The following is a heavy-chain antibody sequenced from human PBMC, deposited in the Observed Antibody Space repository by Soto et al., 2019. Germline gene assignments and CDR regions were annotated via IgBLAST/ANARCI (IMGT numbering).Heavy chain of an antibody. CDR1: GFTFSSYE. Sequence: GGSLRLSCAASGFTFSSYEMNWVRQAPGKGLEWVSYISSSGSTIYYADSVKGRFTISRDNAKNSLYLQMNSLRAEDTAVYYCARVWGKLRGYDAFDIWGQGTMVTGSS. V-gene: IGHV3-48*03. CDR3: ARVWGKLRGYDAFDI. CDR2: ISSSGSTI. J-gene: IGHJ3*02. D-gene: IGHD3-16*01.